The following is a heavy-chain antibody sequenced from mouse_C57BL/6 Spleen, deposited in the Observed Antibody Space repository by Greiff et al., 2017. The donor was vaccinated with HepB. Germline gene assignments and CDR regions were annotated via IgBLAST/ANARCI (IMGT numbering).Heavy chain of an antibody. J-gene: IGHJ4*01. V-gene: IGHV5-16*01. CDR1: GFTFSDYY. Sequence: EVHLVESEGGLVQPGSSMKLSCTASGFTFSDYYMAWVRQVPEKGLEWVANINYDGSSTYYLDSLKSRFIISRDNAKNILYLQMSSLKSEDTATYYCARERGNWDDAMDYWGQGTSVTVSS. CDR2: INYDGSST. CDR3: ARERGNWDDAMDY. D-gene: IGHD4-1*01.